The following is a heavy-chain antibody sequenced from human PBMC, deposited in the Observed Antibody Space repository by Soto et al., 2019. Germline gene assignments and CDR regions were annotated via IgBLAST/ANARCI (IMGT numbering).Heavy chain of an antibody. V-gene: IGHV4-59*01. CDR1: GDSFSSFY. J-gene: IGHJ4*02. CDR2: IYYSGTT. D-gene: IGHD3-10*01. Sequence: SETLSLTCIVSGDSFSSFYWSWIRQPPGKGLEWIGYIYYSGTTKYNPSLKSRATISVDNSKNTLYLEMTSLRAEDTAVYYCVKQSGSGSYYKVGSGGHFDSWGQGTLVTVSS. CDR3: VKQSGSGSYYKVGSGGHFDS.